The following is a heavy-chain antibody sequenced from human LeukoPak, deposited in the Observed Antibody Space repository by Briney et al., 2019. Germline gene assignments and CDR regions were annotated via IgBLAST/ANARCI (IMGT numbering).Heavy chain of an antibody. CDR1: GFTFSSYA. CDR2: ISGSGGST. CDR3: AKDLHYYGSWGARGAFDY. Sequence: TGGSLRLSCAASGFTFSSYAMSWVRQVPGKGLEWVSAISGSGGSTYYADSVKGRFTISRDNSKNTLYLQMNSLRAEDTAVYYCAKDLHYYGSWGARGAFDYWGQGTLVTVSS. J-gene: IGHJ4*02. D-gene: IGHD3-10*01. V-gene: IGHV3-23*01.